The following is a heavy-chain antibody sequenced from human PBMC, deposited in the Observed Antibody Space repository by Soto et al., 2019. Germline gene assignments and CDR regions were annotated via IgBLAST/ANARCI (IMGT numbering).Heavy chain of an antibody. J-gene: IGHJ4*02. CDR3: AMLGDSSGYQYYFDY. Sequence: GASVKVSCKASGYIFTDYYMHWVRQAPGQELGWMGRINPNSGGTNYAQKFQGRVTITADKSTSTAYMELSSLRSEDTALYYCAMLGDSSGYQYYFDYWGQGTLVTVSS. V-gene: IGHV1-2*06. CDR1: GYIFTDYY. CDR2: INPNSGGT. D-gene: IGHD3-22*01.